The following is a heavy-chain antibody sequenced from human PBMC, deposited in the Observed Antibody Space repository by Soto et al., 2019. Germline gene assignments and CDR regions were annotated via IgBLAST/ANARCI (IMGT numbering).Heavy chain of an antibody. CDR3: ARTAAAGKYYYGMDV. Sequence: PGESLKICGKGAGYSFTSYWIGWVRQMPGKGLECMGIIYPGDSDTRYSPSFQGQVTISADKSISTAYLQWSSLKASDTAMYYCARTAAAGKYYYGMDVWGQGTTVTVSS. CDR1: GYSFTSYW. V-gene: IGHV5-51*01. J-gene: IGHJ6*02. CDR2: IYPGDSDT. D-gene: IGHD6-13*01.